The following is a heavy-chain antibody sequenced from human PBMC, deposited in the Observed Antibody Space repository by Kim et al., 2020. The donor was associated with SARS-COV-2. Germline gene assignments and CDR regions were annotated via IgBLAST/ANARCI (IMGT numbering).Heavy chain of an antibody. CDR2: INWNGGST. Sequence: GGSLRLSCAASGFTFDDYGMSWVRQAPGKGLEWVSGINWNGGSTGYADSVKGRFTISRDNAKNSLYLQMNSLRAEDTALYYCASSKKASYSSSWYSAFDIWGQGTMVTVSS. D-gene: IGHD6-13*01. CDR1: GFTFDDYG. CDR3: ASSKKASYSSSWYSAFDI. J-gene: IGHJ3*02. V-gene: IGHV3-20*04.